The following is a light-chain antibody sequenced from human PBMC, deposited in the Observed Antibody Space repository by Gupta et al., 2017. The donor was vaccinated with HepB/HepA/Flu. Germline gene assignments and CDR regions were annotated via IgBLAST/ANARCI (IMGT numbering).Light chain of an antibody. J-gene: IGLJ3*02. Sequence: QPGLTQPPPLPKALRQTATLTCTGNNNNVGNQGASWLQQHQGPPPKPLPYSNNKRPSGISERFSSSRSETTASLTITGLQPEDEADDDCYAWASSLSACVFGGGTKLTVL. CDR1: NNNVGNQG. CDR2: SNN. CDR3: YAWASSLSACV. V-gene: IGLV10-54*04.